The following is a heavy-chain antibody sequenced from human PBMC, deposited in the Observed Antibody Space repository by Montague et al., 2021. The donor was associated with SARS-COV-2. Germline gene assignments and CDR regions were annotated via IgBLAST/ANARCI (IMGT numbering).Heavy chain of an antibody. CDR2: DNYGSTT. CDR1: GFTLSGSW. V-gene: IGHV3-74*01. D-gene: IGHD3-10*01. J-gene: IGHJ6*03. Sequence: YRSLSWAASGFTLSGSWMHWVRQAPGKGLVWVSDNYGSTTNYAASVKGRFTISRDNAKNTVYLQMNSLRAEDTAVYYCARDIAGDASYYMDVWGRGTTVTVSS. CDR3: ARDIAGDASYYMDV.